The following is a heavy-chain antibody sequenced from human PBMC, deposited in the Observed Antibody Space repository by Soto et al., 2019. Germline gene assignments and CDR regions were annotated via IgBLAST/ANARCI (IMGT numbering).Heavy chain of an antibody. CDR1: GYSFTSYW. D-gene: IGHD6-13*01. CDR2: IYPGDSDT. J-gene: IGHJ5*02. CDR3: ARQGIRGYSSSSTSGFDP. Sequence: GESLKISCKGSGYSFTSYWIGWVRQMPGKGLEWMGIIYPGDSDTRYSPSFQGQVTISADKSIGTAYLQWGSLKASDTAMYYCARQGIRGYSSSSTSGFDPWGQGTLVTVSS. V-gene: IGHV5-51*01.